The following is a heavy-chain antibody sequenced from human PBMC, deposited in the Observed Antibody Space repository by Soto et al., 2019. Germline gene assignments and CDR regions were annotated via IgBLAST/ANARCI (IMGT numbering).Heavy chain of an antibody. CDR2: ISGSGGGT. D-gene: IGHD2-2*01. J-gene: IGHJ4*02. CDR3: ARRMEPTAVGHAGGYHFDC. CDR1: GFTFNIYA. Sequence: GGSLRLSCAASGFTFNIYAMSWVRQAPGKGLEWVSGISGSGGGTFYADSVKGRFTISRDNSKDTLYLQVNSLRAEDTAVYYCARRMEPTAVGHAGGYHFDCWGQGTLVTVSS. V-gene: IGHV3-23*01.